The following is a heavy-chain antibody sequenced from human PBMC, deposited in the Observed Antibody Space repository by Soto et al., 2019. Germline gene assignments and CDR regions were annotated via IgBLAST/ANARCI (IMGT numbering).Heavy chain of an antibody. D-gene: IGHD3-22*01. J-gene: IGHJ6*02. CDR3: TTGIIADYDSSAYNTGGMDV. CDR2: IKSKTDGGTT. CDR1: GFTFSNAW. V-gene: IGHV3-15*07. Sequence: GGSLRLSCAASGFTFSNAWMNWVRQAPGKGLEWVGRIKSKTDGGTTDYAAPVKGRFTISRDDSKNTLYLQMNSLKTEDTAVYYCTTGIIADYDSSAYNTGGMDVWGQGTTVTVSS.